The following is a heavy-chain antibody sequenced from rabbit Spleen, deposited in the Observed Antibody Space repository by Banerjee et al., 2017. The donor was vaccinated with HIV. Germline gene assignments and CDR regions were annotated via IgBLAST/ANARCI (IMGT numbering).Heavy chain of an antibody. J-gene: IGHJ4*01. Sequence: QSLEESGGDLVKPGASLTLTCTASGFSFSSSYYMCWVRQAPGKGLEWIGCIYTGDGSTYYASWVNGRFTISEASSTTVTLQMTSLTAADTATYFCAREFSNSGGGIDLWGPGTLVTVS. CDR3: AREFSNSGGGIDL. D-gene: IGHD1-1*01. CDR2: IYTGDGST. CDR1: GFSFSSSYY. V-gene: IGHV1S40*01.